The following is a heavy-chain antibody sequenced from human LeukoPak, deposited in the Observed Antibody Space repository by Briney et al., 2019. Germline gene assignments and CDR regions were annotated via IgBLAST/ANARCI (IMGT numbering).Heavy chain of an antibody. Sequence: CAASGFTFKSHWMHWVRQAPGKGLVWVARVDSDGSSTSYADSVKGRFTISRDNAKNTVYVQMKSLTHEDTALYYCATXISGYXXLXLWGQGXMXTVSS. V-gene: IGHV3-74*01. J-gene: IGHJ3*01. CDR1: GFTFKSHW. D-gene: IGHD6-19*01. CDR2: VDSDGSST. CDR3: ATXISGYXXLXL.